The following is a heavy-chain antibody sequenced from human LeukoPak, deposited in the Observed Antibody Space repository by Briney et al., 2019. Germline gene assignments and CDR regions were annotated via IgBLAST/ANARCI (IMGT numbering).Heavy chain of an antibody. CDR2: VYYSGKT. CDR3: AREASGGYDILNGYFNSGFDI. J-gene: IGHJ3*02. Sequence: KSSETLSLTCTVSGGSISSGDYYWSWIRQPAGKGLEWIGSVYYSGKTYYNPSLKSRVSISVDTSKNQFSLRLTSVTAADTAVYYCAREASGGYDILNGYFNSGFDIWGQGTTVTASS. V-gene: IGHV4-39*07. CDR1: GGSISSGDYY. D-gene: IGHD3-9*01.